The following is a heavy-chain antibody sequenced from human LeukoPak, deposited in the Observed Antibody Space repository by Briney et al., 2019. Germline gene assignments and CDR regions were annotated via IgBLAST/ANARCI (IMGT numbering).Heavy chain of an antibody. CDR3: ARETKPGLGLSGSWYLDV. CDR2: IYYSGST. V-gene: IGHV4-59*01. J-gene: IGHJ6*02. D-gene: IGHD6-13*01. CDR1: GASISNYY. Sequence: SETLSLTCTVSGASISNYYWSWIRQPPGKGLEWVGYIYYSGSTSYNPSLKSRVTISVDTSKNQLSLKLSSVTAADTAVYYCARETKPGLGLSGSWYLDVWGQGTTVTVS.